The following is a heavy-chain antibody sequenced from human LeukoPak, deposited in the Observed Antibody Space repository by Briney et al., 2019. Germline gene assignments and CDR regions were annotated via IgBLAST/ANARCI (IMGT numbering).Heavy chain of an antibody. D-gene: IGHD2-21*01. CDR2: INWNGGST. CDR3: ARDHSPGGDGGY. CDR1: GFTFDDYG. V-gene: IGHV3-20*04. Sequence: RPGGSLRLLCAPSGFTFDDYGMRWVRQARGKGRECDSCINWNGGSTAYAEPVKCRFTISRDNAKNSLYLQMNSLRAEDTALYYCARDHSPGGDGGYWGQGTLVTVSS. J-gene: IGHJ4*02.